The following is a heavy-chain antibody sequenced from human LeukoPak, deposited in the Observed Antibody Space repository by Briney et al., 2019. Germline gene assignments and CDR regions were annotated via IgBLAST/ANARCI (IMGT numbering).Heavy chain of an antibody. CDR2: ISSSSSYI. CDR3: ARDGYGGNPSGYFDL. D-gene: IGHD4-23*01. Sequence: GGSLRLSCAASGFTFSSYSMNWVRQAPGKGLEWASSISSSSSYIYYADSVKGRFTISRDNAKNSLYLQMNSLRAEDTAVYYCARDGYGGNPSGYFDLWGRGTLVTVSS. V-gene: IGHV3-21*01. J-gene: IGHJ2*01. CDR1: GFTFSSYS.